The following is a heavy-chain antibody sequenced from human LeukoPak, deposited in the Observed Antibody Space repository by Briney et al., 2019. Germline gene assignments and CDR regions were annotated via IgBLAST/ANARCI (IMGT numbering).Heavy chain of an antibody. J-gene: IGHJ4*02. V-gene: IGHV4-61*02. CDR1: GGSISSGSYY. CDR3: ARVRGYYDSSGYYDY. D-gene: IGHD3-22*01. Sequence: KPSETLSLTCTVSGGSISSGSYYWSWIRQPAGKGLEWIGRIYTSGSTNYNPSLKSRVTISVDTSKNQFSLKLSSVTAADTAVYYCARVRGYYDSSGYYDYWGQGTLVTVSS. CDR2: IYTSGST.